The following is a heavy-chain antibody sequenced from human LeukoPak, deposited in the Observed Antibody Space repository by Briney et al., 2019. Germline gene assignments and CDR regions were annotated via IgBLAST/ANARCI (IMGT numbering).Heavy chain of an antibody. Sequence: GGSLRLSCAASGFTFSSHNLNWVRQAPGKGLEWVSFINSDSIYIFYADSVKGRFTISRDNAKNSLYLQMNSLTAEDTAVYYCARGSREHGLDSWGQGTLVTVSS. D-gene: IGHD1-26*01. CDR1: GFTFSSHN. CDR2: INSDSIYI. CDR3: ARGSREHGLDS. V-gene: IGHV3-21*01. J-gene: IGHJ4*02.